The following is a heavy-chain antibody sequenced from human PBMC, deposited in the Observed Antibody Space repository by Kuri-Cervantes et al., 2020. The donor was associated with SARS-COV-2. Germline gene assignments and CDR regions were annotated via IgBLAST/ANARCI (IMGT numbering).Heavy chain of an antibody. Sequence: ASVKVSCKASGYTFTSYGISWVRQAPGQGLEWMGWISAYNGNTKYAQKLQGRVTMTTDTSTSTAYMELRSLRSDDTAVYYCARGRPYYYVSSGRGFFDYWGQGTPVTVSS. V-gene: IGHV1-18*01. CDR3: ARGRPYYYVSSGRGFFDY. D-gene: IGHD3-22*01. CDR2: ISAYNGNT. J-gene: IGHJ4*01. CDR1: GYTFTSYG.